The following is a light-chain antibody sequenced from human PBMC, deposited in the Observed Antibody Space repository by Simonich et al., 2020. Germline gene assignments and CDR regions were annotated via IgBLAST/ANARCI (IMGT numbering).Light chain of an antibody. CDR1: SSAVGGYNY. CDR2: YVS. J-gene: IGLJ3*02. V-gene: IGLV2-14*03. Sequence: QSALTQPASVSGSPGQSITISCTGTSSAVGGYNYVSWYKQHPGKAPKLMIYYVSNRPSGVSNRFSGSKSGNTASLTISGLQAEDEADYYCSSYTSSSTWVFGGGTKLTVL. CDR3: SSYTSSSTWV.